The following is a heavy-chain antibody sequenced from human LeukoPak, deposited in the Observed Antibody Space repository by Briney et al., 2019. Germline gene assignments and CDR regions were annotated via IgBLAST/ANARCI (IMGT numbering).Heavy chain of an antibody. CDR3: ARSSGWQYYFDY. D-gene: IGHD6-19*01. CDR1: GFTFSNYN. V-gene: IGHV3-21*01. Sequence: GGSLRLSCAASGFTFSNYNMNWVRQAPGKGLEWVSSISSSSSYIYYADSVKGRFTISRDNAKNSLYLQMNSLRAEDTAVYYCARSSGWQYYFDYWGQGTLVTVSS. J-gene: IGHJ4*02. CDR2: ISSSSSYI.